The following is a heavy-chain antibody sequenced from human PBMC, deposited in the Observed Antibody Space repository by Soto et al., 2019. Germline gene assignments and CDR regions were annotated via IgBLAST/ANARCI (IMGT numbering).Heavy chain of an antibody. J-gene: IGHJ4*02. CDR2: IYSAGST. Sequence: GGSLRLSCAVSGLTVSRTQMSWVRQAPGKGLQWVSAIYSAGSTYYANAVKGRFTISRDISENTLYLQMNSLRAEDTAVYYCAKGTEYYDSSGHPIDYWGQGTLVTVSS. CDR1: GLTVSRTQ. CDR3: AKGTEYYDSSGHPIDY. D-gene: IGHD3-22*01. V-gene: IGHV3-53*01.